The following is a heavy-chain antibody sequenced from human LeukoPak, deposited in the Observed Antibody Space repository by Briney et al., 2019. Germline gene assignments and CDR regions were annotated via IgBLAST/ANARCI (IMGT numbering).Heavy chain of an antibody. V-gene: IGHV1-69*05. Sequence: VASVKVSCKASGGTFSSYAISWVRQAPGQGLEWMGGIIPIFGTANYAQKFQGRVTITTDESTSTAYMELSSLRSEDTAVYYCARTWSGYNPRFHYWGQGTLVTVSS. D-gene: IGHD5-24*01. J-gene: IGHJ4*02. CDR1: GGTFSSYA. CDR3: ARTWSGYNPRFHY. CDR2: IIPIFGTA.